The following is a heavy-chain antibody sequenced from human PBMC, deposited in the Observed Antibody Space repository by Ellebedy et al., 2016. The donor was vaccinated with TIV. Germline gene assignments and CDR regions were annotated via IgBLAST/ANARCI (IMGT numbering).Heavy chain of an antibody. J-gene: IGHJ3*01. CDR3: ARDLFARADAFDV. Sequence: MPSETLSLTCTVSGDSIKNYFWGWIRQPAGKGLEWIGRNHSSGTTNYNPSLTSRVTMSVDTSKNQFSLKLNSMTAADTAVYYCARDLFARADAFDVWGQGTMVTVFS. V-gene: IGHV4-4*07. CDR1: GDSIKNYF. CDR2: NHSSGTT.